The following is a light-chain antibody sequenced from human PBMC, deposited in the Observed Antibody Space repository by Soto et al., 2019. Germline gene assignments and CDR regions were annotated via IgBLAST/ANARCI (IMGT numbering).Light chain of an antibody. CDR3: ATWDDSLNGLV. V-gene: IGLV1-44*01. Sequence: QSVLTQPPSASGTPGQRVTMSCSGSSSNIGSNTVTWFQQLPGTAPKLLIYTNSQRPSGVPDRFSGSKSGTSASLAISGLQSEDEADYYCATWDDSLNGLVFGGGTKVTVL. CDR2: TNS. CDR1: SSNIGSNT. J-gene: IGLJ2*01.